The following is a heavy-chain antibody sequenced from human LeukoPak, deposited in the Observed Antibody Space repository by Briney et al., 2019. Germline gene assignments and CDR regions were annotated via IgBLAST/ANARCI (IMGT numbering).Heavy chain of an antibody. J-gene: IGHJ3*02. V-gene: IGHV3-66*02. CDR3: ARDPRFLESDI. CDR1: GFTVSSNY. Sequence: PGGSLRLSCAASGFTVSSNYMSWVRQAPGKGLEWVSVTYSGGSTYYADSVKGRFTISRDNSKNTLYLQMNSLRAEDTAVFYCARDPRFLESDIWGQGTMVTVFS. CDR2: TYSGGST. D-gene: IGHD3-3*01.